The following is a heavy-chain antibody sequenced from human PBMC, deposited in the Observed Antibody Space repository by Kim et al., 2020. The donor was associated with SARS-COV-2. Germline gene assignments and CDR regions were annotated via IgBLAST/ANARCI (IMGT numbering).Heavy chain of an antibody. CDR3: ARDRIFRQQLVLSRYYYYGMDV. CDR1: GGSFSGYY. D-gene: IGHD6-13*01. CDR2: INHSGST. Sequence: SETLSLTCAVYGGSFSGYYWSWIRQPPGKGLEWIGEINHSGSTNYNPSLKSRVTISVDTSKNQFSLKLSSVTAADTAVYYCARDRIFRQQLVLSRYYYYGMDVWGQGTTVTVSS. J-gene: IGHJ6*02. V-gene: IGHV4-34*01.